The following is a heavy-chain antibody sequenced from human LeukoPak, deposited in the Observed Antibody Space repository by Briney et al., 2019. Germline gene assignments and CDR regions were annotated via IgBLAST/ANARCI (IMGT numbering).Heavy chain of an antibody. CDR3: ARGSTIFTVLVVINDCFDY. CDR1: GFIFNDFI. CDR2: ISGRGDYI. Sequence: GGSLRLSCAASGFIFNDFIMNWLRQAPGKGLEWVASISGRGDYIYYADSGKGRFTISRDNARNSVHLQMNSLRVEDTAMYYCARGSTIFTVLVVINDCFDYWGQGALVTVSS. J-gene: IGHJ4*02. V-gene: IGHV3-21*01. D-gene: IGHD3-22*01.